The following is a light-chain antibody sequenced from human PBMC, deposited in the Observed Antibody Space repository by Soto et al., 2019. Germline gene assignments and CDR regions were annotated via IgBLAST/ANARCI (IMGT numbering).Light chain of an antibody. CDR1: QSVDNNY. CDR2: GIS. Sequence: EIVLTQSPGTLSLSPGERATLSCRTSQSVDNNYLAWYQHKPGQAPRLLIYGISSRATGIADRFSGAGSGTDFTLTISRLEPEDFAVYYCQQYGSSPPLYTFGQGTKVESK. CDR3: QQYGSSPPLYT. J-gene: IGKJ2*01. V-gene: IGKV3-20*01.